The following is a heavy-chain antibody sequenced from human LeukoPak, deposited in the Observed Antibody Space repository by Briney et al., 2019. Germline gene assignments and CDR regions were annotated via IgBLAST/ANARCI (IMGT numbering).Heavy chain of an antibody. CDR2: ISSSSSYI. CDR3: ARDLNYDILTGYYRGEAPDAFDI. D-gene: IGHD3-9*01. CDR1: GFTFSSYS. V-gene: IGHV3-21*01. J-gene: IGHJ3*02. Sequence: GGSLRLSCAASGFTFSSYSMNWVRQAPGKGLEWVSSISSSSSYIYYADSVKGRFTISRDNAKNSLYLQMNSLRAEDTAVYYCARDLNYDILTGYYRGEAPDAFDIWGQGTMVTVSS.